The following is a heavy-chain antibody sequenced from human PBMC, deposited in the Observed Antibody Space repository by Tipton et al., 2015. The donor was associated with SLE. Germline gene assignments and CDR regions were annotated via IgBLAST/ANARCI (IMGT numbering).Heavy chain of an antibody. CDR2: ISSSSSYT. J-gene: IGHJ5*02. V-gene: IGHV3-11*05. Sequence: GSLRLSCAVYGGSFSGYYWSWIRQPPGKGLEWVSYISSSSSYTNYADSVKGRFTISRDNAKNSLYLQMNSLRAEDTAVYYCAREVSDSYGYNWFDPWGQGTLVTVSS. CDR3: AREVSDSYGYNWFDP. D-gene: IGHD5-18*01. CDR1: GGSFSGYY.